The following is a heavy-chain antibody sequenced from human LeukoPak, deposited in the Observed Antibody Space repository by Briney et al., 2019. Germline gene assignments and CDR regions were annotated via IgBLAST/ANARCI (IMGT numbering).Heavy chain of an antibody. V-gene: IGHV6-1*01. J-gene: IGHJ4*02. D-gene: IGHD5-18*01. Sequence: SQTLSLTRALSGDSVSSNSATWNWIRQSPSRGLEWLGRTYYRSKWVNDYAVSVKSRITINTDTSKNQVSLQLNSVTPEDTAVYYCARGRDTALGTWGQGTLVTVSS. CDR2: TYYRSKWVN. CDR3: ARGRDTALGT. CDR1: GDSVSSNSAT.